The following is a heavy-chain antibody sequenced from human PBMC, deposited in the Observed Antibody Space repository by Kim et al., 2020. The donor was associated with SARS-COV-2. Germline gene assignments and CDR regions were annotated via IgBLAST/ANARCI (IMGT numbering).Heavy chain of an antibody. D-gene: IGHD6-13*01. J-gene: IGHJ4*02. CDR3: ARDQIAAAGTSFDY. Sequence: GGSLRLSCAASGFTFSSYAMHWVRQAPGKGLEWVAVISYDGSNKYYADSVKGRFTISRDNSKNTLYLQMNSLRAEDTAVYYCARDQIAAAGTSFDYWGQG. V-gene: IGHV3-30*04. CDR1: GFTFSSYA. CDR2: ISYDGSNK.